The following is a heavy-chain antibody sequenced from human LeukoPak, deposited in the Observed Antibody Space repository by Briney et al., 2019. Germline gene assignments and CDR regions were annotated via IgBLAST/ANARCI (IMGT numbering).Heavy chain of an antibody. Sequence: GGSLRLSCAASGFTFSSYGMHWVRQAPGKGLEWVAVISYDGSNKDYADSVKGRFTISRDNSKNTVYLQMNSLRTEDTAVYYCAKAAVADRYYYYGIDVWGQGTTVTVSS. CDR1: GFTFSSYG. V-gene: IGHV3-30*19. D-gene: IGHD6-19*01. J-gene: IGHJ6*02. CDR3: AKAAVADRYYYYGIDV. CDR2: ISYDGSNK.